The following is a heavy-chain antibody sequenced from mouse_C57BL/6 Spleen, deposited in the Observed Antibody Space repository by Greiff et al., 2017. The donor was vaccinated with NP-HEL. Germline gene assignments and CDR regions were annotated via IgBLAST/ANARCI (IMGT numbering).Heavy chain of an antibody. V-gene: IGHV1-50*01. CDR2: IDPSDSYT. J-gene: IGHJ2*01. CDR1: GYTFTSYW. D-gene: IGHD1-1*01. CDR3: ARGLRVVGGFDY. Sequence: VKLQQPGAELVKPGASVKLSCKASGYTFTSYWMQWVKQRPGQGLEWIGEIDPSDSYTNYNQKIKGKATLTVDTSTSTAYMQLSSRTSEDSAVYYCARGLRVVGGFDYWGQGTTLTVSS.